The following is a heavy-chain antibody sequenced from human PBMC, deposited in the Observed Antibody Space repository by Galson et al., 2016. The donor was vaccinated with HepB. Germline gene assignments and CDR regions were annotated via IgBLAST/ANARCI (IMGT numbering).Heavy chain of an antibody. CDR2: IDSDGHSQ. J-gene: IGHJ4*02. D-gene: IGHD5-24*01. V-gene: IGHV3-74*01. CDR1: GFIFGNYW. CDR3: VRLTKMGLRRSFDY. Sequence: SLRLSCAASGFIFGNYWMHWVRQAPGKGLVWVLRIDSDGHSQNYADSVKGRFIISRDNAKNTLYLQMNSLRAEDTAMYYCVRLTKMGLRRSFDYWGQGTLVTVSS.